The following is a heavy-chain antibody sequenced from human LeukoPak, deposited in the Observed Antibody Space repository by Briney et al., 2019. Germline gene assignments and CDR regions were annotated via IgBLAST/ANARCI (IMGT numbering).Heavy chain of an antibody. J-gene: IGHJ4*02. Sequence: SQTLSLTCTVSGDSINSGGYFWSWIRQHPEKGLEWIGYINYSGTTYYNPSLKSRLSMSVDTSKNQFSLNLSSVTAADTAVYYCARGPNYGGNSKDFDYWGQGTLVTVSS. D-gene: IGHD4-23*01. CDR1: GDSINSGGYF. CDR2: INYSGTT. CDR3: ARGPNYGGNSKDFDY. V-gene: IGHV4-31*03.